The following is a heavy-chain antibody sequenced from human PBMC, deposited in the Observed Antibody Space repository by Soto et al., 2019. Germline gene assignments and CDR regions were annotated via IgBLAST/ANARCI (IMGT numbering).Heavy chain of an antibody. Sequence: PGGSLRLSCAASGFTFSDYAMHWVLQAPGKGLEWVAVVSHDGRNTHYADSVKGRFTISRDSSKNTVSLEMTGLRAEDTAVYYCAKGGRQWLVTSDFYNCGQGALVTVSA. CDR2: VSHDGRNT. V-gene: IGHV3-30*18. CDR3: AKGGRQWLVTSDFYN. CDR1: GFTFSDYA. J-gene: IGHJ4*02. D-gene: IGHD6-19*01.